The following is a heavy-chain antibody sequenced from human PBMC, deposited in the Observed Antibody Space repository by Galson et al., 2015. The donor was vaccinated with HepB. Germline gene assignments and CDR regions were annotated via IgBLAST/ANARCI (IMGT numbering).Heavy chain of an antibody. Sequence: SLRLSCAASGFTFSRNAMHWVRQAPGKGLEWVAIISYDGSDKYYADSVKGRFTISRDNSKNMLNLQMNSLRVEDTALYYCVRGPAGEGTVGSYYYYYYSMDVWGEGTPVTVSS. V-gene: IGHV3-30-3*01. J-gene: IGHJ6*03. D-gene: IGHD4-17*01. CDR2: ISYDGSDK. CDR3: VRGPAGEGTVGSYYYYYYSMDV. CDR1: GFTFSRNA.